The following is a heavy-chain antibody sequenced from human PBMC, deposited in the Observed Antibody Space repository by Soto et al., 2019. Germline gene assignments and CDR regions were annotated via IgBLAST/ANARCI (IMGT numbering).Heavy chain of an antibody. Sequence: PGGSLRLSCAASGFTFSSYSMNWVRQAPGKGLEWVSYISSSSSIIYYADSVKGRFIISRDNARNSLYLQMNSLRAEDTAVYSCARDPGGCTGGSCYSWYFDYWGEGTLVTVSS. CDR2: ISSSSSII. J-gene: IGHJ4*02. CDR1: GFTFSSYS. CDR3: ARDPGGCTGGSCYSWYFDY. V-gene: IGHV3-48*01. D-gene: IGHD2-15*01.